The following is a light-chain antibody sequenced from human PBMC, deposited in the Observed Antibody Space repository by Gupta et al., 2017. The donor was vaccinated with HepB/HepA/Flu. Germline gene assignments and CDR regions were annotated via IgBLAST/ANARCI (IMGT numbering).Light chain of an antibody. Sequence: VVLTQSPASLSVSPGERATLSCRASQSVGRNLAWYHQKPGQSPRLLIYGTSTSASGVPDRFSGSGSGTEFTLTINSLQSEDYAVDYCHQYNKSPPWTFGQGTKVEVK. J-gene: IGKJ1*01. V-gene: IGKV3-15*01. CDR1: QSVGRN. CDR3: HQYNKSPPWT. CDR2: GTS.